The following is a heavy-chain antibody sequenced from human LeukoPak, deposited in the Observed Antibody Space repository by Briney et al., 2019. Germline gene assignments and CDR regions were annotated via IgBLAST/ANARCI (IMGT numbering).Heavy chain of an antibody. J-gene: IGHJ4*02. CDR3: AKAAAGTYFDY. V-gene: IGHV3-33*06. CDR2: IWYDGSNK. Sequence: GGSLRLSCAASGFTFSSYGMHWVRQAPGKGLEWVAVIWYDGSNKYYADSVKGRFTIFRDNSKNTLYLQMNSLRAEDTAVYYCAKAAAGTYFDYWGQGTLVTVSS. D-gene: IGHD6-13*01. CDR1: GFTFSSYG.